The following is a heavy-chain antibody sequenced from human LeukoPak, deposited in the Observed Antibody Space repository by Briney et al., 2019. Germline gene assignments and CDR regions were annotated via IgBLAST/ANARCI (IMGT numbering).Heavy chain of an antibody. J-gene: IGHJ3*02. Sequence: SETLSLTCTVSGGSISSSSYYWGWIRRPPGKGLEWIGSIYYSGSTYYNPSLKSRVTISVDTSKNQFSLKLSSVTAADTAVYYCARQGPYSSSWYEAFDIWGQGTMVTVSS. CDR3: ARQGPYSSSWYEAFDI. D-gene: IGHD6-13*01. CDR2: IYYSGST. V-gene: IGHV4-39*01. CDR1: GGSISSSSYY.